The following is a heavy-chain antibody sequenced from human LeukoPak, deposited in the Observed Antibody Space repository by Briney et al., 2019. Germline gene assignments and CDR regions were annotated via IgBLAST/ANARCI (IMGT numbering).Heavy chain of an antibody. J-gene: IGHJ4*02. D-gene: IGHD3-9*01. CDR2: LSSSSVI. CDR1: GFTFSTYA. V-gene: IGHV3-48*04. Sequence: GGSLRLSCAASGFTFSTYAVDWVRQAPGKGLEWVSYLSSSSVIYHADSVKGRFTISRDNAKNTLYLQMNSLRAEDTAVYYCARDRGRYFDWLLWGQGTLVTVSS. CDR3: ARDRGRYFDWLL.